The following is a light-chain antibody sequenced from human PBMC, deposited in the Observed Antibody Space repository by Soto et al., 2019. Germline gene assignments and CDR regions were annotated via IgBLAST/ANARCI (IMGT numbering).Light chain of an antibody. J-gene: IGKJ2*01. Sequence: EIVLTQSPGTLSLSPGEKATLSCRASQSVSRNYLAWYQQKPGQAPRLLIYGASSRATGIPERFSGSGSGTDFTLIISRLEPEDFAVYFCQKHGSSPPYTFGQGTKVEIK. CDR2: GAS. V-gene: IGKV3-20*01. CDR1: QSVSRNY. CDR3: QKHGSSPPYT.